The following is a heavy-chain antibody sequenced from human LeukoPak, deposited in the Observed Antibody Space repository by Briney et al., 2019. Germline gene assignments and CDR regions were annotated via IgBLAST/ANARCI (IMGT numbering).Heavy chain of an antibody. CDR3: ATKQWLAPPPDS. Sequence: GGSLRLSCAASGFTFSKYWMLWVRQAPGKGPESVSRINTDGTVTTYADSVKGRFTVSRDNADNTIFLQMNSVRDEDTAVYYCATKQWLAPPPDSWGQGTPVTVSS. D-gene: IGHD6-19*01. CDR1: GFTFSKYW. J-gene: IGHJ4*02. V-gene: IGHV3-74*01. CDR2: INTDGTVT.